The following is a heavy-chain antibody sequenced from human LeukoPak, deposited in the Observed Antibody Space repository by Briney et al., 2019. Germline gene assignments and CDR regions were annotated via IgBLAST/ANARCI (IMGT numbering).Heavy chain of an antibody. Sequence: PGGSLRLSCAASGFTVSSYSMNWVRQAPGKGLEWVSSISSSSSYIYYADSVKGRFTISRDNAKNSLYLQMNSLRAEDTAVYYCSRARIGVAGHDAAGRAFDIWGQGTMVTVSS. J-gene: IGHJ3*02. CDR3: SRARIGVAGHDAAGRAFDI. V-gene: IGHV3-21*01. CDR2: ISSSSSYI. CDR1: GFTVSSYS. D-gene: IGHD6-19*01.